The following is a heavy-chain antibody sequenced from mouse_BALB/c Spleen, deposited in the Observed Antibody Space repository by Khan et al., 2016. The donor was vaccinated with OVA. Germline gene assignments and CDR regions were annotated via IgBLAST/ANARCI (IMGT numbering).Heavy chain of an antibody. V-gene: IGHV3-2*02. D-gene: IGHD3-1*01. Sequence: QLKESGPGLVKPSQSLSLTCPVTGYSITSDYAWNWIRQFPGNKLEWMGYINYSGSTGSNPSLKSRFSITREPSKNQFFLQLNSVTTEDTDTDYSARYRGAWFFDVWGQGTTVTVSS. CDR3: ARYRGAWFFDV. CDR1: GYSITSDYA. CDR2: INYSGST. J-gene: IGHJ1*01.